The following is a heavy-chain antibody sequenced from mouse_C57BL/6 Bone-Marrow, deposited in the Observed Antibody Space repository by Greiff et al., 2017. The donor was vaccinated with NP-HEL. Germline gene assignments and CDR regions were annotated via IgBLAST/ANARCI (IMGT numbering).Heavy chain of an antibody. CDR3: AREESYGNYGYFDV. V-gene: IGHV1-63*01. CDR1: GYTFTNYW. D-gene: IGHD2-1*01. Sequence: QVQLKESGAELVRPGTSVKMSCKASGYTFTNYWIGWAKQRPGHGLEWIGDIYPGGGYTNYNEKFKGKATLTADKSSSTAYMQFSSLTSEDSAIYYCAREESYGNYGYFDVWGTGTTVTVSS. J-gene: IGHJ1*03. CDR2: IYPGGGYT.